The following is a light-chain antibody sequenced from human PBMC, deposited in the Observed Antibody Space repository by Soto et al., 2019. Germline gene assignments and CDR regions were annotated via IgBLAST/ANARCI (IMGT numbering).Light chain of an antibody. CDR2: GAS. V-gene: IGKV3-20*01. CDR1: PRDNGSN. CDR3: QQYGS. J-gene: IGKJ1*01. Sequence: EIVLTQYTGTKSFSPGERATLSCRASPRDNGSNLAWYQPKPGQAPGLVIYGASIRATGIPGGFSGSGSGTDFTLTISRLELEDFAVYYCQQYGSFSQGTKVDIK.